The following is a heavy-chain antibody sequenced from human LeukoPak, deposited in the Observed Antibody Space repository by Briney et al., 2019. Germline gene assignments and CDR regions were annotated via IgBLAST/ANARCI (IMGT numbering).Heavy chain of an antibody. J-gene: IGHJ4*02. CDR3: ARVVVVPAEPYYFDY. V-gene: IGHV4-61*01. CDR2: IYYSGST. D-gene: IGHD2-2*01. Sequence: SETLSLTCTVSGGSVSSGSYYWSWLRQPPGKGLEWIGYIYYSGSTNYNPSLKSRVTISVDTSKNQFSLKLSSVTAADTAVYYCARVVVVPAEPYYFDYWGQGTLVTVSS. CDR1: GGSVSSGSYY.